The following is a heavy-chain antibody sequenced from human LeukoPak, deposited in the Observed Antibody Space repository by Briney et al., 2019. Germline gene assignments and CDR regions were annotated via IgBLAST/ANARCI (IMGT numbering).Heavy chain of an antibody. Sequence: SETLSLTRTVSGGSISSYYWSWIRQPPGKGLEWIGYIYYSGSTNYNPSLRSRVTISVDTSKNQFSLKLSSVTAADTAVYYCARDKRHYDFWSGTASNWFDPWGQGTLVTVSS. CDR1: GGSISSYY. V-gene: IGHV4-59*01. CDR3: ARDKRHYDFWSGTASNWFDP. CDR2: IYYSGST. D-gene: IGHD3-3*01. J-gene: IGHJ5*02.